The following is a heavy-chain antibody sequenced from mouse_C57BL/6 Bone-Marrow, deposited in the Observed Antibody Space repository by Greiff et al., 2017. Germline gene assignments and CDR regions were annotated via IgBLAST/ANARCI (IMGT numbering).Heavy chain of an antibody. Sequence: QVQLQQPGAELVMPGASVKLSCKASGYTFTSYWMHWVKQRPGQGLEWIGEIDPSDSYTNYNQKFKGKFTLTVDQSSSTAYMQLSSLTSEDSTVYYCAREGGYYYGSSWYFDVGGTGTTVTVSS. V-gene: IGHV1-69*01. CDR2: IDPSDSYT. CDR3: AREGGYYYGSSWYFDV. J-gene: IGHJ1*03. CDR1: GYTFTSYW. D-gene: IGHD1-1*01.